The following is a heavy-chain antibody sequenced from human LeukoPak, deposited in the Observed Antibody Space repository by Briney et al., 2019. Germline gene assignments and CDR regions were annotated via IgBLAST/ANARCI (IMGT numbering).Heavy chain of an antibody. D-gene: IGHD3-22*01. V-gene: IGHV3-30*03. CDR1: GFTFSSYG. CDR3: AREARITMIVVADLDP. CDR2: ISYDGSNK. J-gene: IGHJ5*02. Sequence: GGSLRLSCAASGFTFSSYGMHWVRQAPGKGLEWVAVISYDGSNKYYADSVKGRFTISRDNSKNTLYLQMNSPRAEDTAVYYCAREARITMIVVADLDPWGQGTLVTVSS.